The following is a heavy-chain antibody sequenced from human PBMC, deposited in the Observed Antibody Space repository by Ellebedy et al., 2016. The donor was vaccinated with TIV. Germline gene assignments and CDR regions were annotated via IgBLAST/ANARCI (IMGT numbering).Heavy chain of an antibody. Sequence: ASVKVSCKASGGTFSSYAISWVRQAPGQGLEWMGGIIPIFGTANYAQKFQDRVTITADESTSTAYMELSSLRSEDTAVYYCARPGGVIPDYDILTVAFDYGMDVWGQGTTVTVSS. CDR2: IIPIFGTA. J-gene: IGHJ6*02. D-gene: IGHD3-9*01. CDR1: GGTFSSYA. V-gene: IGHV1-69*13. CDR3: ARPGGVIPDYDILTVAFDYGMDV.